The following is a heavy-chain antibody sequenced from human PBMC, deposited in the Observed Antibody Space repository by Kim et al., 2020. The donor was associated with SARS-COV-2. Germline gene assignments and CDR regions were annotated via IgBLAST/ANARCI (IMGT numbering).Heavy chain of an antibody. D-gene: IGHD2-15*01. CDR3: ARADIVSVGYYYGMDV. J-gene: IGHJ6*02. Sequence: SGKGRLTISRDNAKNTLYLQRNSLRAEDTAVYYCARADIVSVGYYYGMDVWGQGTTVTVSS. V-gene: IGHV3-74*01.